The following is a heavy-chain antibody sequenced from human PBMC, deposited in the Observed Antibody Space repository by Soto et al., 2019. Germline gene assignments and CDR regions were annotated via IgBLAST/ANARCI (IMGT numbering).Heavy chain of an antibody. D-gene: IGHD5-12*01. CDR1: GFNFGNFG. CDR3: ARGLRGVLDN. V-gene: IGHV3-33*01. CDR2: ISNDENIK. Sequence: GGSLRLSCVASGFNFGNFGMHWVRQAPGKGLEWLTVISNDENIKQDSVRGRFAIARANSKNTLYLHLTSLRAEDTAIYYFARGLRGVLDNWGQQSLVTVSS. J-gene: IGHJ4*01.